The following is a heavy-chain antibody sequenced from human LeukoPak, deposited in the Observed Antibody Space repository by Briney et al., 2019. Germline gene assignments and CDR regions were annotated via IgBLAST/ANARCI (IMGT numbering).Heavy chain of an antibody. V-gene: IGHV3-30*03. J-gene: IGHJ4*02. D-gene: IGHD6-19*01. CDR3: ARRNFDSSGWYVVDF. Sequence: GGSLRLSCAASGFTFSSYGMHWVRQAPGKGLEWVAVISYDGSTKYYADSVKGRFTISRDNSKNTLYLQMNSLRAEDTAVYYCARRNFDSSGWYVVDFWGQGTLVTVSS. CDR2: ISYDGSTK. CDR1: GFTFSSYG.